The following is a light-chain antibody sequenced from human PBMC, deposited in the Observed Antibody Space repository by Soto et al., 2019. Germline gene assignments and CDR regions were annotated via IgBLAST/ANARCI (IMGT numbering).Light chain of an antibody. CDR1: QSINRW. V-gene: IGKV1-5*03. J-gene: IGKJ1*01. CDR2: KAS. CDR3: QHYSSYSQT. Sequence: DIQMTQSPSTLSASVGDRVTITCRASQSINRWLTWYQQKPGKAPKLLIYKASTLESGVPSRFSGSRSGTEFTLTISSLQPDDFATYFCQHYSSYSQTFGQGTKVEIK.